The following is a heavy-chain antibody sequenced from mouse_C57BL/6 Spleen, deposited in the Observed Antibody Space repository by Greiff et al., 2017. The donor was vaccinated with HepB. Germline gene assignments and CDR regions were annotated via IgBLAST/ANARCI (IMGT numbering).Heavy chain of an antibody. Sequence: QVQLKESGPELVKPGASVKISCKASGYAFSSSWMNWVKQRPGKGLEWIGRIYPGDGDTNYNGKFKGKATLTADKSSSTAYMQLSSLTSEDSAVYFCAESYYGSSYAMDYWGQGTSVTVSS. J-gene: IGHJ4*01. CDR2: IYPGDGDT. CDR1: GYAFSSSW. D-gene: IGHD1-1*01. CDR3: AESYYGSSYAMDY. V-gene: IGHV1-82*01.